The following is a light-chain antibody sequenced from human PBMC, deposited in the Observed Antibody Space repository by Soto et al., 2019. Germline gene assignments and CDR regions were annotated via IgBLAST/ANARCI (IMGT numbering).Light chain of an antibody. Sequence: QSALTQPRSVSGSPGHSVTISCTGTSSDVGAYNYVSWYQQHPGKAPKLIIYDVNKRPSGVPDRFSGSKSGNTASLTISGLQAEDEGHYFCCSYEGTYSFRVFGGGTKVTVL. J-gene: IGLJ2*01. CDR1: SSDVGAYNY. CDR2: DVN. CDR3: CSYEGTYSFRV. V-gene: IGLV2-11*01.